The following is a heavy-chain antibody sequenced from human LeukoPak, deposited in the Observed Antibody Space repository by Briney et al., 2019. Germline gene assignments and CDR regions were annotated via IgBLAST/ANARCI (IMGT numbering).Heavy chain of an antibody. J-gene: IGHJ5*02. V-gene: IGHV1-2*02. CDR3: ARRSDYGSNWFDP. CDR2: INPNSGGT. Sequence: ASVKVSCKASGYTFTAYYMHWVRQAPGQGLEWMGWINPNSGGTDYAQKFQGRVTMTRDTSISTAYMELRRLRSDDTAVYYCARRSDYGSNWFDPWGQGTLVSVSS. D-gene: IGHD4-17*01. CDR1: GYTFTAYY.